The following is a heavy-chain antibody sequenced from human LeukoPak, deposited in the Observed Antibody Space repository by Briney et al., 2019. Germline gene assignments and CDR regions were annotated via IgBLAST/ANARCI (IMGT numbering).Heavy chain of an antibody. CDR2: IDPSDSYT. V-gene: IGHV5-10-1*01. J-gene: IGHJ6*04. D-gene: IGHD3-10*01. Sequence: GESLRISCKGSGYSFTSYWISWVRQMPGKGLEWMGRIDPSDSYTNYSPSSQGHVTISADKSISTAYLQWSSLKASDTAMYYCARLMVRGVTLYYYYGMDVWGKGTTVTVSS. CDR1: GYSFTSYW. CDR3: ARLMVRGVTLYYYYGMDV.